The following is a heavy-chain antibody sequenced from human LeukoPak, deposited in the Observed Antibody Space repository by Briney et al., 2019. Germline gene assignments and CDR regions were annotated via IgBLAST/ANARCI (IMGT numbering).Heavy chain of an antibody. D-gene: IGHD2-2*01. V-gene: IGHV3-30*02. Sequence: PGGSLRLSCAASGFTFSSYSMHWVRQAPGKGLEWVAFIRYDGSNKYYADSVKGRFTISRDNSKNTLYLQMNSLRAEDTAVYYCAKDSRRYCSSTTCYDMDYWGQGTLVTVSS. CDR2: IRYDGSNK. CDR1: GFTFSSYS. J-gene: IGHJ4*02. CDR3: AKDSRRYCSSTTCYDMDY.